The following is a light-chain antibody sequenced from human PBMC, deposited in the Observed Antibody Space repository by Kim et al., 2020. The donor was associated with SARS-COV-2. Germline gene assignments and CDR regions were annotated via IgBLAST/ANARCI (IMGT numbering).Light chain of an antibody. CDR2: AAS. CDR3: QQYYSYPRT. Sequence: SRGDRVTITCRASQGISSYLAWYQQKPGKAPKLLIYAASTLQSGVPSRFSGSGSGTDFTLTISCLQSEEFATYYCQQYYSYPRTFGQGTKVDIK. V-gene: IGKV1-8*01. CDR1: QGISSY. J-gene: IGKJ1*01.